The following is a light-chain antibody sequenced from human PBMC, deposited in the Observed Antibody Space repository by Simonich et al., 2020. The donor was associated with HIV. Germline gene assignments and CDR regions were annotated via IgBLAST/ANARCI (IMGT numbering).Light chain of an antibody. J-gene: IGLJ2*01. CDR1: NIGSRS. Sequence: SYVLTQPPSVSLAPGKTARITCGVNNIGSRSVHWYQQKPGQAPVLVVYDDSGRPSGIPERFSGSNSGNTATLTISRVEAGDEADYYCQVWDSDTDLVVFGGGTKLTVL. CDR3: QVWDSDTDLVV. CDR2: DDS. V-gene: IGLV3-21*03.